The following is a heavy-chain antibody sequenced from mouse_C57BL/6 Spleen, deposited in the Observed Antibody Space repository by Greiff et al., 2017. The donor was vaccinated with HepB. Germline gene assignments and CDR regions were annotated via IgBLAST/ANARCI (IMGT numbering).Heavy chain of an antibody. CDR1: GYTFTSYW. CDR2: IDPSDSET. J-gene: IGHJ4*01. D-gene: IGHD2-1*01. V-gene: IGHV1-52*01. CDR3: ARSDGNFAMDY. Sequence: VQLQQPGAELVRPGSSVKLSCKASGYTFTSYWMHWVKQRPIQGLEWIGNIDPSDSETHYNQKFKDKATLTVDKSSSTAYMQLSSLTSEDSAVYYCARSDGNFAMDYWGQGTSVTVSS.